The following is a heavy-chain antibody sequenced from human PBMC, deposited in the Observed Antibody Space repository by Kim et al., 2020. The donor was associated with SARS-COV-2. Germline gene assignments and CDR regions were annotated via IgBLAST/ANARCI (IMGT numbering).Heavy chain of an antibody. D-gene: IGHD6-13*01. V-gene: IGHV3-11*01. J-gene: IGHJ4*02. CDR3: AGVDIITAAGTVDY. Sequence: AESVRGRFTISRATAKNSLLRQMDSLRDEDTAIYYCAGVDIITAAGTVDYWGQGTLVTVSS.